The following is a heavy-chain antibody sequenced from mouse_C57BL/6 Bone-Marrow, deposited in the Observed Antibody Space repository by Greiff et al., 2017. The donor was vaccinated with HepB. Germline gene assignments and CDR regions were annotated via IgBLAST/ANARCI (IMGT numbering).Heavy chain of an antibody. CDR1: GYTFTEYT. V-gene: IGHV1-62-2*01. CDR3: ARHEDYYDYEGAMDY. D-gene: IGHD2-4*01. J-gene: IGHJ4*01. Sequence: VQRVESGAELVKPGASVKLSCKASGYTFTEYTIHWVKQRSGQGLEWIGWFYPGSGSIKYNEKFKDKATLTADKSSSTVYMELSRLTSEDSAVYFCARHEDYYDYEGAMDYWGQGTSVTVSS. CDR2: FYPGSGSI.